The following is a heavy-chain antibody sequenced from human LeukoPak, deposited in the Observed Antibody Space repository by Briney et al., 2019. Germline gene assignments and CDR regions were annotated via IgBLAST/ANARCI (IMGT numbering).Heavy chain of an antibody. CDR1: GFTFSSYW. J-gene: IGHJ5*02. D-gene: IGHD1-26*01. Sequence: GGSLRLSCAASGFTFSSYWMNWVRQAPGKGLEWVSDIDSGSNNIHYADSVKGRFTISRDDAKNSLYLQMDSLRAEDTAVYYCAKDRFSGSYANWFDPWGQGTLVTVSS. CDR3: AKDRFSGSYANWFDP. CDR2: IDSGSNNI. V-gene: IGHV3-48*01.